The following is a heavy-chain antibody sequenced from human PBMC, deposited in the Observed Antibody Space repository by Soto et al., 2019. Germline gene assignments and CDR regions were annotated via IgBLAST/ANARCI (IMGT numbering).Heavy chain of an antibody. D-gene: IGHD6-25*01. V-gene: IGHV4-39*01. Sequence: SETLSLTCTVSGGSISSSSYYWGWIRQPPGKGLEWIGSIYYSGSTYYNPSLKSRVTISVDTSKNQFSLKLSSVTAADTAVYYCARHFYSSGRPNWSDPWGKGTLVTVSS. CDR2: IYYSGST. CDR3: ARHFYSSGRPNWSDP. CDR1: GGSISSSSYY. J-gene: IGHJ5*02.